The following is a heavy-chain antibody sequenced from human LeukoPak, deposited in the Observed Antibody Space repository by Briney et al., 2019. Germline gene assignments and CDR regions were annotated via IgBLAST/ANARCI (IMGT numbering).Heavy chain of an antibody. Sequence: GGSLRLSCAASGFTFSSYAMSWVRQAPGKGLEWVSAISGSGGSTYYADSVKGRFTISRDNSKNTLYLQMNSLRADDTAVYYCAKRRGLELTYYYHMDVWGKGTTVTISS. V-gene: IGHV3-23*01. CDR2: ISGSGGST. CDR1: GFTFSSYA. D-gene: IGHD1-7*01. J-gene: IGHJ6*03. CDR3: AKRRGLELTYYYHMDV.